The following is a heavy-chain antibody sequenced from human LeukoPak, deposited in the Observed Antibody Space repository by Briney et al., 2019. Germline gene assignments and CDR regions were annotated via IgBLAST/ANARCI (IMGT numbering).Heavy chain of an antibody. J-gene: IGHJ4*02. Sequence: PGGSLRLSCAASGFTFSSYGMHWVRQAPGKGLEWVAFIRYDGSNKYYADSVKGRFTISRDNSKNTLYLQMNSLRAEDTAVYYCAKDVVGDGYNYESYFDYWGQGTLVTVSS. D-gene: IGHD5-24*01. V-gene: IGHV3-30*02. CDR1: GFTFSSYG. CDR3: AKDVVGDGYNYESYFDY. CDR2: IRYDGSNK.